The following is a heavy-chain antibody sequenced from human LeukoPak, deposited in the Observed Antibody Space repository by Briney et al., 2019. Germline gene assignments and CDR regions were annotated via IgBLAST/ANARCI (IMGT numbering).Heavy chain of an antibody. CDR2: IYPDDSDT. CDR3: ATSRSRPDFDY. CDR1: GYSFTNYW. D-gene: IGHD1-26*01. J-gene: IGHJ4*02. Sequence: GESLKISCKGSGYSFTNYWIGWVRQMPGKGLEWMGIIYPDDSDTTYSPSFQGQVTISADKSISTAYLQWSSLKASDTAMYYCATSRSRPDFDYWGQGTLVTVSS. V-gene: IGHV5-51*01.